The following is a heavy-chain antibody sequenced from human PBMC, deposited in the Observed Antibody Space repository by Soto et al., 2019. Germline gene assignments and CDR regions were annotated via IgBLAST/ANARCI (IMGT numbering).Heavy chain of an antibody. V-gene: IGHV4-31*03. CDR1: GGSISSGGYY. J-gene: IGHJ5*02. CDR2: IYYSGST. CDR3: ARGRDYYDSSGYPNWFDP. D-gene: IGHD3-22*01. Sequence: PSETLSLTCTVSGGSISSGGYYWSWIRQHPGKGLEWIGYIYYSGSTYYNPSLKSRVTISVDTSKNQFSLKLSSVTAADTAVYYCARGRDYYDSSGYPNWFDPWGQGNLVTVS.